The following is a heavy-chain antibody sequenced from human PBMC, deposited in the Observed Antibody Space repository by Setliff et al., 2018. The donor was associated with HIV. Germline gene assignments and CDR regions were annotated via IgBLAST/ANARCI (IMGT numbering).Heavy chain of an antibody. CDR2: IYTSGST. V-gene: IGHV4-61*09. D-gene: IGHD5-18*01. Sequence: PSETLSLTCTVSGVSIRSDVYYWSWIRQPAGKGLEWIGHIYTSGSTNYNPSLKSRVTISGDTSRNQVSLKVQSVTAADTAVCYCARGVPLHSYFYRYHMDVWSKGTTVTVSS. CDR1: GVSIRSDVYY. J-gene: IGHJ6*03. CDR3: ARGVPLHSYFYRYHMDV.